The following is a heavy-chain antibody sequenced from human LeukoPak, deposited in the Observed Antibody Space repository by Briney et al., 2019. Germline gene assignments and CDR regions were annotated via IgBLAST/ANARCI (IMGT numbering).Heavy chain of an antibody. V-gene: IGHV3-30*18. CDR2: LSGDGSNK. CDR3: AKVSYAMLDY. CDR1: RFPFSYFA. J-gene: IGHJ4*02. D-gene: IGHD2-2*01. Sequence: PGRSLRLSCAASRFPFSYFAMHWVRQAPGKGLEWVAVLSGDGSNKFYADAVKGRFAISRVNLKNMLSQQMNSLRGEDTAIYYWAKVSYAMLDYWGQGTLVTVSS.